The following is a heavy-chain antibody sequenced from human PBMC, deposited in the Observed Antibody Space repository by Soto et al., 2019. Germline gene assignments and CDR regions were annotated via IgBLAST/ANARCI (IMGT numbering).Heavy chain of an antibody. CDR1: GGSISSSNW. CDR2: IYHSGST. Sequence: QVQLQESGPGLVKPSGTLSLTCAVSGGSISSSNWWSWVRQPPGKGLEWIGEIYHSGSTNYNPSHMRRFTISVDTSKNQFSLKLSSVTDADTAVYYWARTQAAYGDYSFDYWGQGTLVTVCS. V-gene: IGHV4-4*02. J-gene: IGHJ4*02. D-gene: IGHD4-17*01. CDR3: ARTQAAYGDYSFDY.